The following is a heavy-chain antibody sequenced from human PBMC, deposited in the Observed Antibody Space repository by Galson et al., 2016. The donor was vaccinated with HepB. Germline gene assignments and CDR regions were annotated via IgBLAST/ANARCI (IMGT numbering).Heavy chain of an antibody. CDR2: INQDGSEK. V-gene: IGHV3-7*01. Sequence: SLRLSCAASGFTFRIYSMSWVRQAPGKGLEWVAIINQDGSEKYSVDSLKGRFTISRDNAKNSLYLQMNSLRAEDTAVYYCAMGNSGWPDYWGQGTLVTVSS. CDR3: AMGNSGWPDY. D-gene: IGHD6-19*01. CDR1: GFTFRIYS. J-gene: IGHJ4*02.